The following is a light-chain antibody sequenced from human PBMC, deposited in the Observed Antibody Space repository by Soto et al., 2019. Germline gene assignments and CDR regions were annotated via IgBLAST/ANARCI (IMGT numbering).Light chain of an antibody. CDR3: GTWDSSLSAAV. Sequence: QSVLTQPPSVSAAPGQRVTISCSGSSSNIGNNYVFWYQQLPGTAPKLLIYDNNERPSGIPDRFSGSKSGTSATLGITGLQTGDEADYYCGTWDSSLSAAVFGGGTKVTVL. CDR1: SSNIGNNY. J-gene: IGLJ2*01. V-gene: IGLV1-51*01. CDR2: DNN.